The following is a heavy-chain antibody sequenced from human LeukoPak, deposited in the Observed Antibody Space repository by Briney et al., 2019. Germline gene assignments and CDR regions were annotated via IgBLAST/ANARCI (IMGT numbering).Heavy chain of an antibody. CDR1: GGSISSYY. V-gene: IGHV4-59*08. Sequence: PSETLSLTCTVSGGSISSYYWSWIRQPPGKGLEWIGYIYYSGSTNYNPSLKSRVTISVDTSKNQFSLKLSSVTAADTAVYYCARYSYSWYEDYWGQGTLVTVSS. D-gene: IGHD6-13*01. CDR3: ARYSYSWYEDY. J-gene: IGHJ4*02. CDR2: IYYSGST.